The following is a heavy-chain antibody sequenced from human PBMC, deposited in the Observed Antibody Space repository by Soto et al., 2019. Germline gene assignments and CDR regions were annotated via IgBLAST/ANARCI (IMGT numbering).Heavy chain of an antibody. CDR1: GFAFSTYA. CDR3: AKERSSGWSFDY. J-gene: IGHJ4*02. CDR2: ISGSGDST. V-gene: IGHV3-23*01. D-gene: IGHD6-19*01. Sequence: GGSLRLSCAASGFAFSTYAMNWVRQAPGKGLEWVSGISGSGDSTYYADSVKGRFTVSRDNSKNTLYLQMNSLRAEDTAVFYCAKERSSGWSFDYWGQGTLVTVSS.